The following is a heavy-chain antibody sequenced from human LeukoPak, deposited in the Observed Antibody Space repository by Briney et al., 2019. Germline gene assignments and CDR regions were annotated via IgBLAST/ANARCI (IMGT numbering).Heavy chain of an antibody. V-gene: IGHV1-2*02. J-gene: IGHJ4*02. CDR3: AVDVDGVALDY. Sequence: ATVKVSCXASGYTFTGYYMRCVRRARRQAREWRRWINPNSGGTNYAQKFQDRVTMTRDTSISTAYIALSRLISEDTAVFYWAVDVDGVALDYWGQGTLVTVSS. CDR1: GYTFTGYY. CDR2: INPNSGGT. D-gene: IGHD3-3*01.